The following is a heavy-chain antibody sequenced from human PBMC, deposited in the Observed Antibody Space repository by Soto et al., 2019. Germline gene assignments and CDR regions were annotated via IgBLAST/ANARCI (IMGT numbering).Heavy chain of an antibody. Sequence: VGSLRLSCAASGFTFSSYAMSWVRQAPGKGLEWVSAISGSGGSTYYADSVKGRFTISRDNSKNTLYLQMNRLRAEDTAVYYCAKARGYSYGHNWFDPWGQGTLVTVSS. J-gene: IGHJ5*02. CDR2: ISGSGGST. V-gene: IGHV3-23*01. CDR3: AKARGYSYGHNWFDP. D-gene: IGHD5-18*01. CDR1: GFTFSSYA.